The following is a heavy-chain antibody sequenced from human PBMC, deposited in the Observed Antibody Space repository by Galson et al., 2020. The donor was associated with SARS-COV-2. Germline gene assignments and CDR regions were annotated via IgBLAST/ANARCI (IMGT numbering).Heavy chain of an antibody. CDR1: GYSITELS. D-gene: IGHD6-13*01. CDR3: AAAPVTYSSSWPYYYYDMDV. CDR2: FDPEDGER. Sequence: ASVKVSCKVSGYSITELSMHWVRQSPGKGLEWMGGFDPEDGERVYAQKFQDRVTMTEDTSTDTAYMELSSLRSEDTAVYYCAAAPVTYSSSWPYYYYDMDVWGQGSTVTVSS. J-gene: IGHJ6*02. V-gene: IGHV1-24*01.